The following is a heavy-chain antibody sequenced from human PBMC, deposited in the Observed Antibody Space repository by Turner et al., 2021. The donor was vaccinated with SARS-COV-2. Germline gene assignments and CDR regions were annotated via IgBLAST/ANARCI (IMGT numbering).Heavy chain of an antibody. Sequence: QVQLQQWGAGLLKPSETLSPTCAVYGGSFSGYYWSFIRQPPGKGLEWIGEINHSGNTNYNPSLQSRVITSVDTSKNHFSLKLTSVTAADTAVYYCARGRDDYIWGSPTPTYYFDYWGQGTLVTVS. CDR1: GGSFSGYY. CDR3: ARGRDDYIWGSPTPTYYFDY. J-gene: IGHJ4*02. D-gene: IGHD3-16*01. V-gene: IGHV4-34*01. CDR2: INHSGNT.